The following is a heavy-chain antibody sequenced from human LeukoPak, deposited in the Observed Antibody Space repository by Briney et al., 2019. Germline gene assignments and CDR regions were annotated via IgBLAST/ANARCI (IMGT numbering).Heavy chain of an antibody. CDR1: GYTFTLYG. V-gene: IGHV1-18*01. CDR3: ARGQTPSYGMDV. CDR2: SSAYNGNT. J-gene: IGHJ6*02. Sequence: GASVKFSCKASGYTFTLYGISWVRHAPDQGLEWGVWSSAYNGNTNYAQKLQGRVTMTTDTSTSTAYMELRSLRSDDTAVYYCARGQTPSYGMDVWGQGTTVTVSS.